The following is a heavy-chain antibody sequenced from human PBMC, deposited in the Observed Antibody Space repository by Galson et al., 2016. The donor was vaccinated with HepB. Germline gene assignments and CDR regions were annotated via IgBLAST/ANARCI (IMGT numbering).Heavy chain of an antibody. CDR3: ARGQGGFEGFVH. J-gene: IGHJ5*02. D-gene: IGHD3-10*01. CDR2: ISGSGGST. Sequence: SLRLSCATSGFTFSSYAMSWVRQAPGKGLEWVSAISGSGGSTYYADSVKGRFTISRDNSTNTLYLQMNSLTPQDTAVYYCARGQGGFEGFVHWGQGTLVTVS. V-gene: IGHV3-23*01. CDR1: GFTFSSYA.